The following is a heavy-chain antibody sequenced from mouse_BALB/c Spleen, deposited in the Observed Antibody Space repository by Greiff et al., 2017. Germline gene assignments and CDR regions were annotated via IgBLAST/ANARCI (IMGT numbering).Heavy chain of an antibody. D-gene: IGHD2-4*01. CDR1: GYAFSSSW. CDR3: ASDYAWFAY. V-gene: IGHV1-82*01. J-gene: IGHJ3*01. Sequence: QVQLKESGPELVKPGASVKISCKASGYAFSSSWMNWVKQRPGQGLEWIGRIYPGDGDTNYNGKFKGKATLTADKSSSTAYMQLSSLTSVDSAVYFCASDYAWFAYWGQGTLVTVSA. CDR2: IYPGDGDT.